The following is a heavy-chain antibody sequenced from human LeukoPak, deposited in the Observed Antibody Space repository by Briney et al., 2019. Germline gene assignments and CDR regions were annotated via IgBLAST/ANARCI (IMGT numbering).Heavy chain of an antibody. CDR3: AREGGPYRPLDY. J-gene: IGHJ4*02. CDR2: IIPILGIA. V-gene: IGHV1-69*04. CDR1: GGTFSSYA. Sequence: SVKVSCKASGGTFSSYAISWVRQAPGQGLEWMGRIIPILGIANYAQKFQGRVTITADKSTSTAYMELSSLRSEDTAVYYCAREGGPYRPLDYSGQGTLVTVSS.